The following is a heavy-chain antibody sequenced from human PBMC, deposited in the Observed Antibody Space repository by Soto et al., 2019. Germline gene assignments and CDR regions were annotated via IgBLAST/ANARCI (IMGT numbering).Heavy chain of an antibody. Sequence: EVQLLESGGGLVQPGGSLRLSCAASGFTFSSYAMSWVRQAPGKGLEWVSGMSGSGGTAYYRDSGQGRFTISRDNSKQTLYLQMNSLRAEDTALYYCAKGPIFGEENIYDYWGQGTLVTVSS. CDR2: MSGSGGTA. CDR3: AKGPIFGEENIYDY. J-gene: IGHJ4*02. V-gene: IGHV3-23*01. CDR1: GFTFSSYA. D-gene: IGHD3-3*01.